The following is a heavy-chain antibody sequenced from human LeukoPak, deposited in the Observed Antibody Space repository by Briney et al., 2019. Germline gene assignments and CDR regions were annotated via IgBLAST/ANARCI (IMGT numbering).Heavy chain of an antibody. CDR2: ISSSGNTI. V-gene: IGHV3-11*04. CDR1: GFTFSDYY. CDR3: ARDLWVVVPGAILEGAFDP. D-gene: IGHD2-2*02. Sequence: GGSLRLSCAASGFTFSDYYMSWIRQAPGKGLEWVSYISSSGNTIYYADSVKGRFTISRDNTKNSVYLQMNSLRAEDTAVYYCARDLWVVVPGAILEGAFDPWGQGTLVTVSS. J-gene: IGHJ5*02.